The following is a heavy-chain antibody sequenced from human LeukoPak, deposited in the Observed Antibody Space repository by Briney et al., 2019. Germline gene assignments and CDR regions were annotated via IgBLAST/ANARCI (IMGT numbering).Heavy chain of an antibody. D-gene: IGHD4-17*01. V-gene: IGHV4-34*01. Sequence: PSETLSLTCAVYGGSFSGYYWSWIRQPPGKGLEWIGEINHSGSTNYNPSLKSRVTISVDTSKNQFSLKLSSVTAADTAVYYCARTTVTKLLDYWGQGTLVTVSS. J-gene: IGHJ4*02. CDR1: GGSFSGYY. CDR2: INHSGST. CDR3: ARTTVTKLLDY.